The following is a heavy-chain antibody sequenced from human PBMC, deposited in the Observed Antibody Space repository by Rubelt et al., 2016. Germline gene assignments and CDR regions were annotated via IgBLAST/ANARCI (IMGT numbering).Heavy chain of an antibody. CDR2: LYSGGAA. CDR1: GFPFNNAW. D-gene: IGHD6-19*01. V-gene: IGHV3-66*01. CDR3: AKGQAVPWSEFDS. Sequence: EVQLVESGGGLVKPGESLRLSCAASGFPFNNAWMGWVRQTPGKGLEWVSVLYSGGAAYYAGSVKGRFTISRDSSKNTLYLQKDSRRAEEAAVYYCAKGQAVPWSEFDSWGQGTLVTVSS. J-gene: IGHJ4*02.